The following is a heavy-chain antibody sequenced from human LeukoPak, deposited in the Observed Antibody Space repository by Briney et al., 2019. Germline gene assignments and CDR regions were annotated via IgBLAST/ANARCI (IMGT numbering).Heavy chain of an antibody. V-gene: IGHV3-23*01. D-gene: IGHD2-15*01. J-gene: IGHJ6*03. Sequence: GGSLRLSCATSGFTFSNYGMSWVRQAPGKGLEWVSAISGGGDYKYYADSVKGQFTISRDNSKNTLYLQMNSLRAEDTAIYYCAKNGDRGAYCTGGTCYPYFYYYMDVWGKGTTVTI. CDR1: GFTFSNYG. CDR3: AKNGDRGAYCTGGTCYPYFYYYMDV. CDR2: ISGGGDYK.